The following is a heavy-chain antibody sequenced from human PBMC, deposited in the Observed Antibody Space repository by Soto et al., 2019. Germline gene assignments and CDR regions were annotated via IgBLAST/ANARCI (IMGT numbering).Heavy chain of an antibody. D-gene: IGHD3-22*01. CDR2: IIPIFGTA. J-gene: IGHJ6*02. V-gene: IGHV1-69*06. Sequence: WASVKVSCKASGYTFSSYAISWVRQAPGQGLEWMGWIIPIFGTANYAQKFQGRVTITADKSTSTAYMELSSLRSEDTAVYYCARGEPDSSGYFYYYYGMDVWGQGTTVTVSS. CDR1: GYTFSSYA. CDR3: ARGEPDSSGYFYYYYGMDV.